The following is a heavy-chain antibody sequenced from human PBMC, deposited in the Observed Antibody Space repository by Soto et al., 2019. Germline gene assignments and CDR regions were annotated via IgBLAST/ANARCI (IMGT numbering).Heavy chain of an antibody. V-gene: IGHV4-38-2*02. D-gene: IGHD1-1*01. CDR3: TREGAGTIIDY. Sequence: PSETLSLTCAVSGYSITIAYYWGCIRQPPGKGLEWIGSISHSGSTYYNPSLKSRVTVSADTSKNQFSLKMSSVTAADTAVYFCTREGAGTIIDYWGQGTGVTVSS. CDR1: GYSITIAYY. J-gene: IGHJ4*02. CDR2: ISHSGST.